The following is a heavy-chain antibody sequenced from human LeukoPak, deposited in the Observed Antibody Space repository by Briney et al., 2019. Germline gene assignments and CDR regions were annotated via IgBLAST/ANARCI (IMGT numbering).Heavy chain of an antibody. V-gene: IGHV3-30*02. J-gene: IGHJ3*02. D-gene: IGHD3-10*01. CDR2: IWYDGTKK. CDR3: AREASGDFDI. Sequence: PGGSLRLSCAASGFIFTDHVIHWVRQGPGKGLEWVALIWYDGTKKYFADSVKGRFTISRDNSKNTMSLQMNGLSTEDTAIYYCAREASGDFDIWGRGTMVTVSS. CDR1: GFIFTDHV.